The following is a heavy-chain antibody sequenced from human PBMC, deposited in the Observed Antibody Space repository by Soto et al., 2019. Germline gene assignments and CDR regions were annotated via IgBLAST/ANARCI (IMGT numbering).Heavy chain of an antibody. J-gene: IGHJ6*02. Sequence: EVQLVESGGGLVQPGGSLRLSCAVSGFTFGSYWMNWVRLIPGKGLEWVAYIKPDGSATYYVDSVKGRFTISRDNSKNTLYLQMNSLRAEDTAVYYCAREKVGVVIPPLDYGMDVWGQGTTVTVSS. CDR1: GFTFGSYW. V-gene: IGHV3-7*01. D-gene: IGHD3-3*01. CDR3: AREKVGVVIPPLDYGMDV. CDR2: IKPDGSAT.